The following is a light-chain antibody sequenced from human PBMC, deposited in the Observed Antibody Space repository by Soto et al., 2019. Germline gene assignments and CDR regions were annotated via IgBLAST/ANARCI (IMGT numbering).Light chain of an antibody. J-gene: IGLJ3*02. V-gene: IGLV2-11*01. CDR2: DVT. CDR3: CSYAGSDTGM. CDR1: SSSVGDYNF. Sequence: QSVLTQPRSVSGSPGQSVTISCTGTSSSVGDYNFVSWYQEAPGKAPKLMIYDVTKRPSGVPDRFSGSKSGNTASLNISGLQAEDEADYYCCSYAGSDTGMFGGGTKLTVL.